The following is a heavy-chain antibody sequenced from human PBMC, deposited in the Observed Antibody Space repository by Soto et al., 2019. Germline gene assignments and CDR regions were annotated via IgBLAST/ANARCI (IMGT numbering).Heavy chain of an antibody. CDR1: GGTFSSYA. J-gene: IGHJ6*02. D-gene: IGHD2-15*01. CDR3: ARVELNCSGGSCYSTYYYGMDV. CDR2: IIPIFGTA. V-gene: IGHV1-69*01. Sequence: QVQLVQSGAEVKKPGSSVKVSCKASGGTFSSYAISWVRQAPGQGLEWMGGIIPIFGTANYAQKFQGRVTISADESTSTDYMELSSLRAEDTAVYYCARVELNCSGGSCYSTYYYGMDVWGQGTTVTVSS.